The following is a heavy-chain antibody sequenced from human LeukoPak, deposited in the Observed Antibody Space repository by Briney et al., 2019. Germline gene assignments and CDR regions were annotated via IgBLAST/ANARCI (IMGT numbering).Heavy chain of an antibody. Sequence: ASVKVSCKASGGTFSSYAISWVRQDPGQGLEWMGGIIPIFGTANYAQKFQGRVTITADESTSTAYMELSSLRSEDTAVYYCARVGIYDYVWGSYRWEYFQHWGQGTLVTVSS. J-gene: IGHJ1*01. CDR2: IIPIFGTA. D-gene: IGHD3-16*02. CDR3: ARVGIYDYVWGSYRWEYFQH. V-gene: IGHV1-69*01. CDR1: GGTFSSYA.